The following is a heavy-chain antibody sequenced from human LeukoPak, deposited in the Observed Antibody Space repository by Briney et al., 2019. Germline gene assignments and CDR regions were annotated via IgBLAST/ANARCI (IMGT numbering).Heavy chain of an antibody. CDR1: GYTFTNFD. V-gene: IGHV1-8*01. D-gene: IGHD6-19*01. CDR3: ARGPQWRGDSYYMDV. J-gene: IGHJ6*03. Sequence: ASVKVSCKASGYTFTNFDINWVRQATGQGLEWMGWMNPNSGNKGYAQKFQGRVTMTMNTSITTAYMELSSLRSEDTAVYYCARGPQWRGDSYYMDVWGRGTTVTDSS. CDR2: MNPNSGNK.